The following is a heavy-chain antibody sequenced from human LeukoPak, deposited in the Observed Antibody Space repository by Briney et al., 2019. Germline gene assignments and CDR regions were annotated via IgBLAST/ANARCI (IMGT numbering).Heavy chain of an antibody. Sequence: GASVKVSCKASGGTFSSYAISWVRQAPGQGLEWMGGIIPIFGTANYAQKFQGRVTITADESTSTAYMELSSLRSEDTAVYYCASDIVVVPAAIWSCGYWGQGTLVTVSS. CDR3: ASDIVVVPAAIWSCGY. J-gene: IGHJ4*02. D-gene: IGHD2-2*01. CDR1: GGTFSSYA. V-gene: IGHV1-69*13. CDR2: IIPIFGTA.